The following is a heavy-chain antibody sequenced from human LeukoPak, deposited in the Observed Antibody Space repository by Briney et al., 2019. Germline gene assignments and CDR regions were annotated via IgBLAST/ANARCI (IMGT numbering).Heavy chain of an antibody. V-gene: IGHV1-46*01. CDR2: INPSGGST. D-gene: IGHD7-27*01. CDR1: GYTFIDYY. J-gene: IGHJ5*02. Sequence: ASVKVSCKASGYTFIDYYMHWVRQAPGHGLEWMGIINPSGGSTSYAQKFQGRVTMTRDTSTSTVYMELSSLRSEDTAVYYCARVAPWGFWFDPWGQGTLVTVSS. CDR3: ARVAPWGFWFDP.